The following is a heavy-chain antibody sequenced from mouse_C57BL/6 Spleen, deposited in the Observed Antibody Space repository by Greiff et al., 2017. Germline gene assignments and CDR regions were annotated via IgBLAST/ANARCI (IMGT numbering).Heavy chain of an antibody. Sequence: QVTLKESGPGISQPSQTLSLTCSFSGFSLSTFGMGVGWIRQPSGKGLEWLAHIWWDDDKYYNPALKSRLTISKETSKHQVFLKIANVDTADTATYYCARIRGSSGYDAMDYWGQGTSVTVSS. D-gene: IGHD3-2*02. CDR1: GFSLSTFGMG. CDR2: IWWDDDK. CDR3: ARIRGSSGYDAMDY. J-gene: IGHJ4*01. V-gene: IGHV8-8*01.